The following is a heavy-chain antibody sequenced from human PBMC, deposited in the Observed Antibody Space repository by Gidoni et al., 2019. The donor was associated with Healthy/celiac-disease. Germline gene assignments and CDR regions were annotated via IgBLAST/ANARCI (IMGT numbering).Heavy chain of an antibody. V-gene: IGHV4-34*01. J-gene: IGHJ6*03. CDR3: ARVRRPPYYYYYYMDV. Sequence: QVQLQQWGAGLLKPSETLSLTCAVYGGSFSGYYWSWIRQPPGKGLEWIGEINHSGSTNYNPSLKSRVTISVDTSKNQFSLKLSSVTAADTAVYYCARVRRPPYYYYYYMDVWGKGTTVTVSS. CDR1: GGSFSGYY. CDR2: INHSGST.